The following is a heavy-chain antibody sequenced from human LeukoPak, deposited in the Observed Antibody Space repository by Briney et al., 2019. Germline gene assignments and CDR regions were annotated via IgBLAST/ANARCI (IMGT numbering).Heavy chain of an antibody. CDR3: ARDCSGATCYSGAFDI. J-gene: IGHJ3*02. Sequence: SETLSLTCTLSVDSINNYYWSWIRQPAGQGLEWIGRIYKSGIIDYNPSLRSRVTMSLDMSKNQFSLKLNSVTAADPAVYYCARDCSGATCYSGAFDIWGKGTMVTVSS. V-gene: IGHV4-4*07. D-gene: IGHD2-15*01. CDR1: VDSINNYY. CDR2: IYKSGII.